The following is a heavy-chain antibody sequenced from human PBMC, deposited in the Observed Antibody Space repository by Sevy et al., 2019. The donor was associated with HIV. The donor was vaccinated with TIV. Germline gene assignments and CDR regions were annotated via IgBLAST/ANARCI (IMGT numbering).Heavy chain of an antibody. CDR3: ARQSGGDRLDYYGMDV. D-gene: IGHD2-21*02. J-gene: IGHJ6*02. CDR1: NFSISSGYY. CDR2: TYHGGST. V-gene: IGHV4-38-2*01. Sequence: SETLSLTCGVSNFSISSGYYWGWIRQTPGKGLEWIGNTYHGGSTYYNPSLKSRVAISVDTSTNELSLRLSSVTAADTAVYYCARQSGGDRLDYYGMDVWGQGTTVTVSS.